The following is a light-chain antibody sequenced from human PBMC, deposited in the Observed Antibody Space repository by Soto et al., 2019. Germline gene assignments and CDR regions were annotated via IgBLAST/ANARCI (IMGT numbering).Light chain of an antibody. CDR1: SSNIGNNY. Sequence: QSVLRQPPSVSAAPGQKVTLSCSGSSSNIGNNYVSWYQHLPGAAPKLIIYDNDKRSSGIPDRFSGSKSGTSATLDITGLQTGDEAEYYCGTWDSTLSGVFGTGTKLTVL. CDR2: DND. J-gene: IGLJ1*01. CDR3: GTWDSTLSGV. V-gene: IGLV1-51*01.